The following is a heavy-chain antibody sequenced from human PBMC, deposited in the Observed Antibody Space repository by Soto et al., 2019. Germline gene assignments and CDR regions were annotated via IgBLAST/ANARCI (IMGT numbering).Heavy chain of an antibody. D-gene: IGHD6-13*01. V-gene: IGHV4-30-2*01. Sequence: TLSLTCAVSGGSISSGGYSWSWIRQPPGKGLEWIGYIYHSGSTFYNPSLKSRVTISVDRSKNQFSLKLSSVTAADTAVYYCARGLEAGRNWFDPWGQGTLVTVSS. J-gene: IGHJ5*02. CDR2: IYHSGST. CDR3: ARGLEAGRNWFDP. CDR1: GGSISSGGYS.